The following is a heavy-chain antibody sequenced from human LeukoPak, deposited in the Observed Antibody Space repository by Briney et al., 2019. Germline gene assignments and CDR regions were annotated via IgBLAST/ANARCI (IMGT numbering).Heavy chain of an antibody. D-gene: IGHD6-19*01. CDR3: ARGLQENLAWLQAFSAFDF. CDR1: GYTFTSYD. Sequence: ASVKVSCKASGYTFTSYDINWVRQATGQGLEWMGWMNPNSGNTGYAQKFQGRVTITRNTSISTAYMELSSLRSEDTAVYYCARGLQENLAWLQAFSAFDFWGQGTMVTVSS. V-gene: IGHV1-8*03. J-gene: IGHJ3*01. CDR2: MNPNSGNT.